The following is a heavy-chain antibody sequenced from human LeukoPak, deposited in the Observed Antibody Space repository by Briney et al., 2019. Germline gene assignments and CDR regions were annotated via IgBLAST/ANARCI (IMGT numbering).Heavy chain of an antibody. Sequence: SETLSLTCAVYGGSFSGYYWSWIRQPPGKGLEWIGEINHSGSTNYNPSLKSRFTISVDTSKNQFSLKLSSVTAADTAVYYCARDSVPAAMGMDYFDYWGQGTLVTVSS. D-gene: IGHD2-2*01. CDR3: ARDSVPAAMGMDYFDY. CDR2: INHSGST. CDR1: GGSFSGYY. V-gene: IGHV4-34*01. J-gene: IGHJ4*02.